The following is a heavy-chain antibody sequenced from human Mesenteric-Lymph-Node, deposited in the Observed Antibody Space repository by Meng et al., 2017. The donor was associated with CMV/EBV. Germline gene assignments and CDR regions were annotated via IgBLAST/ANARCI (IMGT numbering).Heavy chain of an antibody. V-gene: IGHV4-4*07. CDR3: ARADLAMPPDY. CDR2: IYISGST. D-gene: IGHD2-2*01. Sequence: SETLSLTCTVSGGSISCYYWSWIRQPAGKKLEWIGRIYISGSTNYNPTLKSRVTMSVDTSKNQFPLKLSSVTAADTAMYYCARADLAMPPDYWGQGTLVTVSS. CDR1: GGSISCYY. J-gene: IGHJ4*02.